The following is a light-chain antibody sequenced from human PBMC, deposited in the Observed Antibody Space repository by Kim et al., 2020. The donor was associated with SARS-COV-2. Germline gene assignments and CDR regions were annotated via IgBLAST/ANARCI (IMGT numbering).Light chain of an antibody. CDR3: QYVESFPLT. J-gene: IGKJ5*01. CDR1: QDINNY. Sequence: IQLTQSPSSLSASVGGRVTITCRASQDINNYLAWYQQKPGQAPKVLIHAASSLESGVPARFSGSGSGTEFTLTINSLQPEDFATYYCQYVESFPLTFGQGTRLEIK. CDR2: AAS. V-gene: IGKV1-9*01.